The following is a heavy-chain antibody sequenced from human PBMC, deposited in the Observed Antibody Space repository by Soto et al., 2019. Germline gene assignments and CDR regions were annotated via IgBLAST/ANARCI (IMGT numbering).Heavy chain of an antibody. V-gene: IGHV4-38-2*01. J-gene: IGHJ4*02. CDR2: IYHSGST. D-gene: IGHD3-22*01. Sequence: PSETLSLTCAVSGYSISSGYYWGWIRQPPGEGLEWIGSIYHSGSTYYNPSLESRVTISVDTSKNQFSLKLSSVTAADTAVYYCASANDYYDSSGYDYFDYWGQGTLVTVS. CDR3: ASANDYYDSSGYDYFDY. CDR1: GYSISSGYY.